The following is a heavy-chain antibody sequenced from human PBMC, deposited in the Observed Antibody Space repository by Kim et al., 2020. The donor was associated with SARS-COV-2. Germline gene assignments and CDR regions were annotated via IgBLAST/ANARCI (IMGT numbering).Heavy chain of an antibody. CDR3: AKGYFDWLPSGLDY. J-gene: IGHJ4*02. Sequence: GGSLRLSCAASGFTFGDYAMHWVRQAPGKGLEWVSGISWNSGSIGYADSVKGRFTISRDNAKNSLYLQMNSLRAEDTALYYCAKGYFDWLPSGLDYWGQGTLVTVSS. CDR1: GFTFGDYA. V-gene: IGHV3-9*01. D-gene: IGHD3-9*01. CDR2: ISWNSGSI.